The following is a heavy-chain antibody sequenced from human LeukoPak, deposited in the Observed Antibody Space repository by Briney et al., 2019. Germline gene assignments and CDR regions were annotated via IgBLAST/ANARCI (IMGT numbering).Heavy chain of an antibody. V-gene: IGHV3-7*03. J-gene: IGHJ6*02. D-gene: IGHD5-12*01. CDR1: GFTFSSSG. CDR3: SKGGGYERMDV. CDR2: IKQDGSET. Sequence: GGSLRLSCAASGFTFSSSGMSWVRQAPGKGLEWVANIKQDGSETHYVDSVEGRFTISRDNAKNSLFLQMNSLRADDTAVYYCSKGGGYERMDVWGQGPTVTVSS.